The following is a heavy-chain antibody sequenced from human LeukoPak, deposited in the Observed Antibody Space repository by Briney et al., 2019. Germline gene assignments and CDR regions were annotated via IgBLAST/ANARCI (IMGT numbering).Heavy chain of an antibody. CDR2: IYYSGST. V-gene: IGHV4-59*01. CDR3: ARDIPGSDAFDI. CDR1: GGSISSYY. J-gene: IGHJ3*02. D-gene: IGHD1-14*01. Sequence: SETLSLTCTVSGGSISSYYWSWIRQPPGKGLEWIGYIYYSGSTNYNPPLKSRVTISVDTSKNQFSLKLSSVTAADTAVYYCARDIPGSDAFDIWGQGTMVTVSS.